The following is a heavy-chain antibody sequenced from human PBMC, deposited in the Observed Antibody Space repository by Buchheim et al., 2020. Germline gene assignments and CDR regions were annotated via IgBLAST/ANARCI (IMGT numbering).Heavy chain of an antibody. CDR1: GDSISSSIW. D-gene: IGHD6-6*01. V-gene: IGHV4-4*02. CDR2: IYHSGST. Sequence: QVQLQESGPGLVKPSGTLSLTCVVSGDSISSSIWWNWVRQPPGKGLEWTGEIYHSGSTNYNPSLKRRVTISLDKSRNQFSLNLNSVTAADTAVYYCARGSKHSSSVVFDYWGPGTL. J-gene: IGHJ4*02. CDR3: ARGSKHSSSVVFDY.